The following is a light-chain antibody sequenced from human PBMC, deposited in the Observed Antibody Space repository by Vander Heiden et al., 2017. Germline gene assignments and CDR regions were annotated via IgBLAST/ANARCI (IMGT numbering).Light chain of an antibody. V-gene: IGLV7-46*01. CDR3: SLTYNNAYVL. CDR2: DTD. Sequence: QAVVTQEPSLTVSPGGTVTLTCGSSTGTVTSGHFPYWFQQKLGQAPRTLIYDTDNQHSWTPARFSGSLLGGKAALTLSGAQPEDEADYYCSLTYNNAYVLFGGGTKLTVL. J-gene: IGLJ2*01. CDR1: TGTVTSGHF.